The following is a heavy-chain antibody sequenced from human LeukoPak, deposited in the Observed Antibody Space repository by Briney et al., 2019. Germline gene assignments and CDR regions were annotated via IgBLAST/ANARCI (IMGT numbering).Heavy chain of an antibody. CDR3: AGHHPRNTVDF. CDR2: ISDIGSI. Sequence: ETLSLTCTVSGGSISSYYRSWIRQPPGKGLEWIAYISDIGSIDYNPSLKSRVTISLDTSKNQFSLKLSSVTAADTAVYYCAGHHPRNTVDFWGQGTLVTVSS. CDR1: GGSISSYY. J-gene: IGHJ4*02. D-gene: IGHD2/OR15-2a*01. V-gene: IGHV4-59*08.